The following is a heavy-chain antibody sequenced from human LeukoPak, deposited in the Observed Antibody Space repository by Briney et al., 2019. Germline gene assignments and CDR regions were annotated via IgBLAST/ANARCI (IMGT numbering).Heavy chain of an antibody. Sequence: PGGSLSLSRAASGFTFCSYAMHWVRQAPGKGLEGGAVISYDGSNKYPADSVTGRFTISKDNSKNTLYLQMNGLRAEDTAVYYCASVVVVAVNWFDPWGQGTLVTVSS. J-gene: IGHJ5*02. D-gene: IGHD2-15*01. CDR1: GFTFCSYA. V-gene: IGHV3-30-3*01. CDR2: ISYDGSNK. CDR3: ASVVVVAVNWFDP.